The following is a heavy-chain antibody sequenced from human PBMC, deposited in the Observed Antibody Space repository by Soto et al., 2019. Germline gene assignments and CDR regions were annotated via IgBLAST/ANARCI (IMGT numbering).Heavy chain of an antibody. CDR2: IKQDGSEK. V-gene: IGHV3-7*01. D-gene: IGHD1-1*01. CDR3: ARQRGCDY. Sequence: EVQLVESGGGLVQPGGSLRLSCAASGFTFSGYSMSWVRQAPGKGLVWVANIKQDGSEKYYVDSVKGRFTISRDNAKNSLYLQMNSLRADDTAVYYCARQRGCDYWGQGTLVTVSS. J-gene: IGHJ4*02. CDR1: GFTFSGYS.